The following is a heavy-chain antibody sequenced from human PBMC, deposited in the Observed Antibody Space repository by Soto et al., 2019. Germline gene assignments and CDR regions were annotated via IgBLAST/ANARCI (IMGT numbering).Heavy chain of an antibody. D-gene: IGHD3-9*01. Sequence: GGSLRLSCAASGFTFSSYEMNWVRQAPGKGLEWVSYISSSGSTIYYADSVKGRFTISRDNAKNSLYLQMNSLRAEDTAVYYCAREGYDILTGYSFDYWGQGTLVTVSS. J-gene: IGHJ4*02. CDR2: ISSSGSTI. V-gene: IGHV3-48*03. CDR3: AREGYDILTGYSFDY. CDR1: GFTFSSYE.